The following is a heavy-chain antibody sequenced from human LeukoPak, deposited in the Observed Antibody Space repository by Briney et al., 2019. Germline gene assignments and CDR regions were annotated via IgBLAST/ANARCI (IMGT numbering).Heavy chain of an antibody. CDR1: GFTFSSYS. CDR3: ARDSRSTFDYFDY. V-gene: IGHV3-21*01. D-gene: IGHD3-16*01. Sequence: GGSLRLSCAASGFTFSSYSMKWVRQAPGKGLEWVSSISSSSSYIYYADSVKGRFTISRDNAKNSLYLQMNSLRAEDTAVYYCARDSRSTFDYFDYWGQGTLVTVSS. J-gene: IGHJ4*02. CDR2: ISSSSSYI.